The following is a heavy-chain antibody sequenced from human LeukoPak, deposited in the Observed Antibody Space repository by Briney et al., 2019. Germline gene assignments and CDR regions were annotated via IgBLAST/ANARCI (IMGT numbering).Heavy chain of an antibody. CDR3: ARSYSYGDSGYHRPVDY. J-gene: IGHJ4*02. V-gene: IGHV3-53*01. D-gene: IGHD3-22*01. Sequence: GGSLRLSCAASGITDSSNYMNCVRQPPGKGLEWVSVIYSGGSTLYADSVKGRFTLSRDNSKNTVYLQMNSLRVEDTAVYYCARSYSYGDSGYHRPVDYWGRGTLVTVSS. CDR2: IYSGGST. CDR1: GITDSSNY.